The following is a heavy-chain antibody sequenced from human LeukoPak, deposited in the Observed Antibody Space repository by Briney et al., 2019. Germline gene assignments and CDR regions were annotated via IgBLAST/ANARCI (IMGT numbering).Heavy chain of an antibody. CDR3: AREGYSSSLDY. Sequence: SETLSLTCTVSGGSISSSSYYWGWIRQPPGKGLEWIGSIYYSGSTYYNPSLKSRVTISVDTSKNQFSLKLSSVTAADTAVYYCAREGYSSSLDYWGQRTLVTVSS. CDR2: IYYSGST. J-gene: IGHJ4*02. CDR1: GGSISSSSYY. V-gene: IGHV4-39*07. D-gene: IGHD6-6*01.